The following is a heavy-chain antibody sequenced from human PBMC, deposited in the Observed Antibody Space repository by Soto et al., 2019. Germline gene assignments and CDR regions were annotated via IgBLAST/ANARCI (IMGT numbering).Heavy chain of an antibody. D-gene: IGHD6-13*01. V-gene: IGHV3-23*01. CDR3: AKIPHSSSWYLDAFDI. Sequence: PGGSLRLSCAASGLTFSSYAMSWDRQDPRKGLEWVSAISGSGGSTYYADSVKGRFTISRDNSKNTLYLQMNSLRAEDTAVYYCAKIPHSSSWYLDAFDIWGQGTMVTVSS. CDR2: ISGSGGST. J-gene: IGHJ3*02. CDR1: GLTFSSYA.